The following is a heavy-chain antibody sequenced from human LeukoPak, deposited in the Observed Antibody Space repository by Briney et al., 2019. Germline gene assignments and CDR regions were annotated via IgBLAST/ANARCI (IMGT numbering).Heavy chain of an antibody. CDR1: GITISSYW. D-gene: IGHD3-16*01. Sequence: GSLRLSCAAPGITISSYWMSWVRQAPGKDLEWVANIKEDGSEKYYVDSVKGRFTISRDNAKKSLYLQMNRLRAEDTAVYYCEAFYYDESGWGDASDMWGQGTMVTVSS. J-gene: IGHJ3*02. V-gene: IGHV3-7*01. CDR3: EAFYYDESGWGDASDM. CDR2: IKEDGSEK.